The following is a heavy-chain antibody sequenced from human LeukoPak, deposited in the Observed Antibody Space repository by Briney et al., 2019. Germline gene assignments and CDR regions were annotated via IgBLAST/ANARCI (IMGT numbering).Heavy chain of an antibody. V-gene: IGHV4-34*01. CDR3: ARRGDIEHSYGYGKWFDP. CDR1: GGSFSGYY. D-gene: IGHD5-18*01. J-gene: IGHJ5*02. CDR2: INHSGST. Sequence: SETLSLTCAVYGGSFSGYYWSWIRQPPGKGLEWMWEINHSGSTNYNASLRSRVTISVDTSKNQFSLRRSSVTAADTAMYYCARRGDIEHSYGYGKWFDPWGQGTRVTVSS.